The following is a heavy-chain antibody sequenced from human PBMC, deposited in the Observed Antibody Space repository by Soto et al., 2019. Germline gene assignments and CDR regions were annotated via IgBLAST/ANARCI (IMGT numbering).Heavy chain of an antibody. CDR2: IYHSGST. J-gene: IGHJ5*02. Sequence: QVQLQESGPGLVKPSGTLSLTCAVSSGSNSSSNWWSWVRQPPGKGLEWIGEIYHSGSTNYNPSLKSRVTISVDKSKNQFSLKLSSVTAADTAVYYCARARGFVCSSTSCYGNNWFDPWGQGTLVTVSS. D-gene: IGHD2-2*01. V-gene: IGHV4-4*02. CDR1: SGSNSSSNW. CDR3: ARARGFVCSSTSCYGNNWFDP.